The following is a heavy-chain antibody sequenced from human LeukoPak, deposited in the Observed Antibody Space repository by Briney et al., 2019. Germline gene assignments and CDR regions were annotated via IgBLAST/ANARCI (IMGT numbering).Heavy chain of an antibody. J-gene: IGHJ4*02. Sequence: PGGSLRLSCAASGFTFSSYWMTWFRQAPGKGLEWVANIKEDGSEKSSVDSVRGRFIISRDNANNSLYLQMNSLRGEDAAVYYCARCLRSAPGCVWGQGTLVTVSS. D-gene: IGHD5/OR15-5a*01. V-gene: IGHV3-7*01. CDR1: GFTFSSYW. CDR2: IKEDGSEK. CDR3: ARCLRSAPGCV.